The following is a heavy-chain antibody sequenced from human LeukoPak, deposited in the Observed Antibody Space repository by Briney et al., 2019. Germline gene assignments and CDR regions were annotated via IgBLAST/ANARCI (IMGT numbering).Heavy chain of an antibody. CDR2: VRYDGKNQ. CDR3: AKEDGYNFILVDY. CDR1: GFTFSSYG. D-gene: IGHD5-24*01. J-gene: IGHJ4*02. V-gene: IGHV3-30*02. Sequence: GGSLRLSCTASGFTFSSYGIHWVRQAPGKGLEWVSFVRYDGKNQYYADSVKGRFTISRDNSKNSLYLQMNSLRTEDTALYYCAKEDGYNFILVDYWGQGTLVTVSS.